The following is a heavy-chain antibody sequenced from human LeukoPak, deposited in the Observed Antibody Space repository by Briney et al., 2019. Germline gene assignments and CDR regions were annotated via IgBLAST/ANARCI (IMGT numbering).Heavy chain of an antibody. Sequence: GGSLRLSCAASGFTFSSYEMNWVRQAPGKGLEWVSYISSSGSTIYYADSVKGRFTISRDNAKNSLYLQMNSLRAEDTAVYYCARDEGSGWYYWGQGTLVTVSS. CDR1: GFTFSSYE. CDR2: ISSSGSTI. J-gene: IGHJ4*02. CDR3: ARDEGSGWYY. V-gene: IGHV3-48*03. D-gene: IGHD6-19*01.